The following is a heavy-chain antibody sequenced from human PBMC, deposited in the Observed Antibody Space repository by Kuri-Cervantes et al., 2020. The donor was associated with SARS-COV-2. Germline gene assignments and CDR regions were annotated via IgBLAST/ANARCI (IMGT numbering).Heavy chain of an antibody. CDR3: TRWRVGAKT. CDR1: GFTFSSYE. V-gene: IGHV3-48*03. J-gene: IGHJ4*02. D-gene: IGHD1-26*01. Sequence: GGSLRLSCAASGFTFSSYEMNWVRQTPGKGLEWVSYISSTGDTIYYADSVKGRFTISRDNAKNSLYLQMNSLRAEDTAVYYCTRWRVGAKTWGQGTRGTVSS. CDR2: ISSTGDTI.